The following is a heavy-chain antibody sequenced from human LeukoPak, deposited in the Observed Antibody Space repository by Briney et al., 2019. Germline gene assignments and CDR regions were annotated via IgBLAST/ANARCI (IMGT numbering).Heavy chain of an antibody. J-gene: IGHJ4*02. CDR2: IKQDGSEK. V-gene: IGHV3-7*01. D-gene: IGHD3-16*02. CDR1: GFTFSSYW. Sequence: PGGSLRLSCAASGFTFSSYWMSWVRQAPGKGLEWVANIKQDGSEKYYVDSVKGRFTISRDNAKNSLYLQMNSLRAEDTAVYYCARDSPSYVWGSYRYVFDYWGQGTLVTVSS. CDR3: ARDSPSYVWGSYRYVFDY.